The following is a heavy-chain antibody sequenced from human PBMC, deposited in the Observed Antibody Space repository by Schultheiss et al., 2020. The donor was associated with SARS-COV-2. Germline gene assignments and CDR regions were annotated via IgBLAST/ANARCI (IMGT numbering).Heavy chain of an antibody. Sequence: GGSLRLSCAVSGFTFSNYEMNWIRQAPGKGLEWVAVISYDGSNKYYADSVKGRFTISRDNSKNTLYLQMNSLRAEDTAVYYCARDQRSDYGDYVDGVGGGVDIWGQGTMVTVSS. V-gene: IGHV3-30*04. J-gene: IGHJ3*02. CDR3: ARDQRSDYGDYVDGVGGGVDI. D-gene: IGHD4-17*01. CDR1: GFTFSNYE. CDR2: ISYDGSNK.